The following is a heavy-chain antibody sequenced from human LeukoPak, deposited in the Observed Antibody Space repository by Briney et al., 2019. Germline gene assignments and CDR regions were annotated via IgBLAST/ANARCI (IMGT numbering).Heavy chain of an antibody. CDR3: ARANFLYCSSSTCLFDY. Sequence: ASVQVSCKASGYIFIDYYIHSVRQAPGQGVELMGLINPNDGDTNYAQKFQGRVTMTRDTSISTARMEVSRLRSDDTAVYYCARANFLYCSSSTCLFDYWGQGTLVTVSS. V-gene: IGHV1-2*02. CDR1: GYIFIDYY. CDR2: INPNDGDT. D-gene: IGHD2-2*01. J-gene: IGHJ4*02.